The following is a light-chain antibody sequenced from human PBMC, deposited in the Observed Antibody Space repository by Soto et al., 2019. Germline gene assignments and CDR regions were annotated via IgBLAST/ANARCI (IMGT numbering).Light chain of an antibody. V-gene: IGKV3-20*01. J-gene: IGKJ4*01. CDR3: QQYGSAPFT. CDR1: QSVSSSQ. Sequence: FFLPQYPGTLSLSPGEIANLSCRASQSVSSSQLTWFQQKPGQAPRLLIYAASSRAAGIPDRFSGSGSGTDFTLTISRLEPEDFAVYYCQQYGSAPFTFGGGTKVDIK. CDR2: AAS.